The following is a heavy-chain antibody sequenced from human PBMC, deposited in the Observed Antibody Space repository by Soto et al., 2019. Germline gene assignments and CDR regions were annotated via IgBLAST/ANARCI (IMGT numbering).Heavy chain of an antibody. CDR2: IYPGDSDT. D-gene: IGHD5-18*01. CDR3: ARLEYSYGHYYYYYGMDV. CDR1: GYSFTSYW. J-gene: IGHJ6*02. Sequence: PGESLKISCKGSGYSFTSYWIGWVRQMPGKGLEWMGIIYPGDSDTRYSPSFQGQVTISADKSISTAYLRWSSLKASDTAMYYCARLEYSYGHYYYYYGMDVWGQGTTVTVSS. V-gene: IGHV5-51*01.